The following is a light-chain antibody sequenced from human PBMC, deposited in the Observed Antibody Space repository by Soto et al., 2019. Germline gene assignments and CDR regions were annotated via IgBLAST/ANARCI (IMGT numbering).Light chain of an antibody. J-gene: IGLJ3*02. CDR2: EVN. CDR1: SSDVGAYNF. V-gene: IGLV2-14*01. Sequence: QSALTQPASVSGSPGQSITISCTGTSSDVGAYNFVSWYQQYPGKAPKVMIYEVNNRPSGVSNRFSGSKSGNMASLTISGLQAEDEADYYCCAFTSAGTWVFGGGTKLTVL. CDR3: CAFTSAGTWV.